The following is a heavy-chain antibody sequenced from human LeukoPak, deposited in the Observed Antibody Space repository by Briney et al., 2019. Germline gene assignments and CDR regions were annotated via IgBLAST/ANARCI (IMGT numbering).Heavy chain of an antibody. CDR2: ISAYNGNT. CDR3: ARALWSGHYYLDY. V-gene: IGHV1-18*01. D-gene: IGHD3-3*01. J-gene: IGHJ4*02. Sequence: ASVKVSCKTSGYTFSHYGSSWVRQAPGHRLEWMGWISAYNGNTEYAQKFQGRVTLTTDTSTDTAYMEVRSLTSADTAVYFCARALWSGHYYLDYWGQGTLVTVSS. CDR1: GYTFSHYG.